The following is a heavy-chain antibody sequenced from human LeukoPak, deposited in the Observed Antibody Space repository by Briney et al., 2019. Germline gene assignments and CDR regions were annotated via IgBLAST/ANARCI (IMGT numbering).Heavy chain of an antibody. V-gene: IGHV1-18*01. D-gene: IGHD1-26*01. CDR3: ARVLIVEDSESHYFDY. CDR1: DYPLTNFG. J-gene: IGHJ4*02. CDR2: ISGYNSKT. Sequence: ASVKVSCKASDYPLTNFGVSWVRQAPGQGLEWMGWISGYNSKTHYPRKFQGRVTMTTDTSTTTAYMELRTLRSDDTAVYYCARVLIVEDSESHYFDYWGQGTLVTVTS.